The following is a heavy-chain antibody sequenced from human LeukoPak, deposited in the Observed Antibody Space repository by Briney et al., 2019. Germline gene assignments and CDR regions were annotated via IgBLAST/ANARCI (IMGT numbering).Heavy chain of an antibody. Sequence: SSVNVSCKTSGGTFNIHAINWVRQAPGQGLEWMGVIIPIFGTANYAQKFVGRVTITADESTSTAYMEMNSLTSEDTAVYYCSRERAAAGGGDYWGQGTLVTVSS. CDR1: GGTFNIHA. D-gene: IGHD6-13*01. J-gene: IGHJ4*02. CDR2: IIPIFGTA. CDR3: SRERAAAGGGDY. V-gene: IGHV1-69*01.